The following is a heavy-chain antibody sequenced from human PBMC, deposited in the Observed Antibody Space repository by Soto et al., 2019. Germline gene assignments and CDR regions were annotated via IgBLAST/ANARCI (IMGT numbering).Heavy chain of an antibody. V-gene: IGHV4-34*01. D-gene: IGHD3-3*01. CDR2: INHSGST. Sequence: QVQLQQWGAGLLKPSETLSLTCAVYGGSFSGYYWSWIRQPPGKGLEWIGEINHSGSTNYNPSLKSRVTISVDTSKNQFSLKLSSVTAADTAVYYCARGLTYYDFWSGTDRNWFDPWGQGTLVTVS. CDR3: ARGLTYYDFWSGTDRNWFDP. CDR1: GGSFSGYY. J-gene: IGHJ5*02.